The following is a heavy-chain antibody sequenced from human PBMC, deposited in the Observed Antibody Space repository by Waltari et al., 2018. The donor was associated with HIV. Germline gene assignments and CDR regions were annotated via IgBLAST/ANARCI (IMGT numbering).Heavy chain of an antibody. V-gene: IGHV1-24*01. D-gene: IGHD3-16*01. CDR3: AVAVGTPYDF. CDR1: GYSLPEAS. CDR2: FDPEEDET. J-gene: IGHJ4*02. Sequence: QVQLVQSGAEVKKPGASVKVSCKVSGYSLPEASIHWVRQAPGKGFEWMGGFDPEEDETIYAQKFQGRVTMTEDTSSGTAYMELSSLRSEDTALYYCAVAVGTPYDFWGKGTQVIVSS.